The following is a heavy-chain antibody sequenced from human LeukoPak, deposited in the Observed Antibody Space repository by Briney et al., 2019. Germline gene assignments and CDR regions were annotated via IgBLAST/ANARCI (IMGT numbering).Heavy chain of an antibody. CDR2: INHWGST. CDR3: ARRLQFITVVRRRNITYFDI. V-gene: IGHV4-34*01. J-gene: IGHJ3*02. Sequence: PSETLSLTCAVYGRSFSDYYWTWVRQPPGRGLEWIGQINHWGSTNYNPSLKSRVTMSVDTSMTQFSLKMNSVTAADTVVYACARRLQFITVVRRRNITYFDIWGQGTMVTVSP. CDR1: GRSFSDYY. D-gene: IGHD3-10*01.